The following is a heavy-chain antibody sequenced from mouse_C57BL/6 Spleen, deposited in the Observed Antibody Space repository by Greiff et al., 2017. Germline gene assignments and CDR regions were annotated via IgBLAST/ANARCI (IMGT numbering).Heavy chain of an antibody. CDR2: IWSGGST. CDR1: GFSLTSYG. J-gene: IGHJ1*03. D-gene: IGHD1-1*01. CDR3: ARTDYYGSSYYWYFDG. V-gene: IGHV2-2*01. Sequence: QVQLKQSGPGLVQPSQSLSITCTVSGFSLTSYGVHWVRQSPGKGLEWLGVIWSGGSTDYNAAFISRLSISKDNSKSQVFFKMNSLQADDTAIYYCARTDYYGSSYYWYFDGWGTGTTVTVSS.